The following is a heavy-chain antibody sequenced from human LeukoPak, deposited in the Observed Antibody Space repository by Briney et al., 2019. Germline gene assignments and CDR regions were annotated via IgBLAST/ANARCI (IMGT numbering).Heavy chain of an antibody. J-gene: IGHJ4*02. V-gene: IGHV3-53*01. CDR3: ARDRSTGSYDY. CDR2: IYSSGTT. CDR1: GFSVSDNY. Sequence: GGSLRLSCAASGFSVSDNYMSWVRQAPGKGLEWVSIIYSSGTTYYADSVKGRFTISRDNSKNTVYLQMNSLRAEDTAVYYCARDRSTGSYDYWGQGTLVSVSS. D-gene: IGHD1-26*01.